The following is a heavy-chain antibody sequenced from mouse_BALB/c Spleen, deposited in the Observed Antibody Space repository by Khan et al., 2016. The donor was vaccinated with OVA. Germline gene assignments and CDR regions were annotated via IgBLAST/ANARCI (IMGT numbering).Heavy chain of an antibody. CDR3: ARRAYYGNWYFDV. CDR1: GYSITSDYA. Sequence: VQLQESGPGLVKPSQSLSLTCTVTGYSITSDYAWNWIRQFPGNKLEWMGYISYSGSTGYNPSLKSRISITRDTSKNQFFLQLNSVTTEDTATYYCARRAYYGNWYFDVWGAGTTVTVSS. CDR2: ISYSGST. J-gene: IGHJ1*01. D-gene: IGHD2-1*01. V-gene: IGHV3-2*02.